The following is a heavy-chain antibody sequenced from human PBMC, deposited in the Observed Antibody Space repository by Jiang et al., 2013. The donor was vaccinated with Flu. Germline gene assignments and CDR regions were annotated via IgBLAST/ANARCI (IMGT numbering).Heavy chain of an antibody. V-gene: IGHV4-38-2*02. CDR3: ARDQGTYYYDSCVYNY. Sequence: GSGLVKPSETLSLTCAVSGYSISSGYYWGWIRQPPEKGLEWIGSVYHSGSTYYNPSLKSRVTISVDTSKNQFSLKLNSVTAADTAVYYCARDQGTYYYDSCVYNYWGQGILVTVSS. J-gene: IGHJ4*02. CDR1: GYSISSGYY. D-gene: IGHD3-22*01. CDR2: VYHSGST.